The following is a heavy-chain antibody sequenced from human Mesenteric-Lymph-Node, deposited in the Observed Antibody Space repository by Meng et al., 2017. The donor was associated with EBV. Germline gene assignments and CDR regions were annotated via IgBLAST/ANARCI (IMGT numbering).Heavy chain of an antibody. D-gene: IGHD4-17*01. J-gene: IGHJ4*02. CDR2: ITSSSSYI. CDR3: ASTDFDY. Sequence: LQLVEFGGGLVNPARSLGLSCAASGFPFRSHTLNRVRQTPGKGLEWVSSITSSSSYIYYADSVKGRFTISRDNAKNSLYLQMNSLRAEDTAIYYCASTDFDYWGQGTLVTVSS. V-gene: IGHV3-21*01. CDR1: GFPFRSHT.